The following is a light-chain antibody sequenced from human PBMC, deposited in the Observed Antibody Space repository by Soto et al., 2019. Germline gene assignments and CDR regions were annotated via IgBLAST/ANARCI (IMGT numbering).Light chain of an antibody. V-gene: IGKV3-20*01. CDR3: QPYGSSPQA. Sequence: EIVMTQSPATLSVSPGQRATLCYWTGQRVRSSYLAWYQQKPGQAPRLLIYDASPRATGIPDRFSGSGSWKDFTLTLSRLEPEDFSVYSCQPYGSSPQAFGQGTKVDI. J-gene: IGKJ1*01. CDR1: QRVRSSY. CDR2: DAS.